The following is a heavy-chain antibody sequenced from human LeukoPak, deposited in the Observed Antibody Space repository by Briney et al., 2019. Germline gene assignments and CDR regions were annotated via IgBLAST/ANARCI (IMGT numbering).Heavy chain of an antibody. Sequence: GGSLRLSCAASGFTFSSYAMGWVRQAPAKGLEWVSSISGSGGSTYYADSVKGRFTLSRDNSKNTLDLQMNSLRVEDTAVYYCAKATDFQYYDTSGYYYYFDYWGQGRLVTVSS. J-gene: IGHJ4*02. D-gene: IGHD3-22*01. CDR3: AKATDFQYYDTSGYYYYFDY. CDR1: GFTFSSYA. CDR2: ISGSGGST. V-gene: IGHV3-23*01.